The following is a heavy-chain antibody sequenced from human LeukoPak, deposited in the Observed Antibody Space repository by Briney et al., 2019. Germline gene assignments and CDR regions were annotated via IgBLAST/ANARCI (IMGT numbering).Heavy chain of an antibody. D-gene: IGHD6-19*01. CDR1: GGSISSGDYY. CDR2: IYYSGST. Sequence: PSQTLSLTCTVSGGSISSGDYYWSWIRQPPGKGLEWIGNIYYSGSTYYNPSLKSPVTISVDTSKNQFSLKLSSVTAADTAVYYCARVEYSSGWLDFDYWGQGTLVTVSS. J-gene: IGHJ4*02. CDR3: ARVEYSSGWLDFDY. V-gene: IGHV4-30-4*08.